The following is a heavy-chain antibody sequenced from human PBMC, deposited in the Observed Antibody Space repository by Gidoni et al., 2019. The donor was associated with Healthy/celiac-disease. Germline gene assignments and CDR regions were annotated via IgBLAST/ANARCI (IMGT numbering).Heavy chain of an antibody. V-gene: IGHV3-33*01. CDR3: ARVVLVYATDDAFDI. J-gene: IGHJ3*02. D-gene: IGHD2-8*01. CDR1: GFTFSRYG. CDR2: IWYDGRNK. Sequence: HVPLVESGGRVVQPGRSLRLPCAAFGFTFSRYGMHCVRQAPGKGLEWVAVIWYDGRNKNNADSVKGRFTSSRDNSKNTLYLQMNRLRAEDTDVYYCARVVLVYATDDAFDIWGQGTMVTVSS.